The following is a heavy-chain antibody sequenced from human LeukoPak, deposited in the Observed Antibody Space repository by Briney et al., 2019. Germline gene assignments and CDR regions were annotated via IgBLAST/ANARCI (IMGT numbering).Heavy chain of an antibody. CDR1: GFTFSSYW. D-gene: IGHD5-18*01. J-gene: IGHJ4*02. Sequence: PGGSLRLSCAASGFTFSSYWMSWVRQAPGKGLERVANIKQDGSEKYYVDSVKGRFTISRDNAKNSLYLQMNSLRAEDTAVYYCARSAVDSYSYGFIGYWGQGTLVTVSS. CDR2: IKQDGSEK. CDR3: ARSAVDSYSYGFIGY. V-gene: IGHV3-7*05.